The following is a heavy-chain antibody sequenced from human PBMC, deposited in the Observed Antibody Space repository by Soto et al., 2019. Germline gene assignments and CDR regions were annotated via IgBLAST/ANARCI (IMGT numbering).Heavy chain of an antibody. CDR3: AREAMITFGDPIVRGWFDP. Sequence: KSSETLSLTCTVSGGSIRSGDYYWSWIRQPPGKGLEWIGYIYYSGSTYYNPSLKSRVTISVDTSKNQFSLKLSSVTAADTAVYYCAREAMITFGDPIVRGWFDPWGQGTLVTVSS. CDR1: GGSIRSGDYY. V-gene: IGHV4-30-4*01. D-gene: IGHD3-16*01. J-gene: IGHJ5*02. CDR2: IYYSGST.